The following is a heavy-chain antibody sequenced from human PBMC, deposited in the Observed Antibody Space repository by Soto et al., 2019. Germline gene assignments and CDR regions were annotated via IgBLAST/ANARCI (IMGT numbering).Heavy chain of an antibody. V-gene: IGHV3-9*01. J-gene: IGHJ4*02. Sequence: EVPLVESGGGLVQPGRSLRLSYAASGFTFDDYAMHWVRQAPGKGLEWVSGISWISGSIGYANSVKGRFTSSRDNAKNSLYLQMNSLRPEDTALYYCAKDMGYDLSPLGYFDYWGQGALVTVSS. CDR2: ISWISGSI. CDR3: AKDMGYDLSPLGYFDY. CDR1: GFTFDDYA. D-gene: IGHD5-12*01.